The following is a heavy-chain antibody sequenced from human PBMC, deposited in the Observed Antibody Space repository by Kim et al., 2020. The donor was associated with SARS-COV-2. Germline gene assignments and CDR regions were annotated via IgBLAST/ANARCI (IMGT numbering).Heavy chain of an antibody. Sequence: KYAQKFQGRVTSTADESTSTAYMELSSLRSEDTAVYYCARSVVVPAAFDYWGQGTLVTVSS. CDR3: ARSVVVPAAFDY. D-gene: IGHD2-2*01. J-gene: IGHJ4*02. V-gene: IGHV1-69*01.